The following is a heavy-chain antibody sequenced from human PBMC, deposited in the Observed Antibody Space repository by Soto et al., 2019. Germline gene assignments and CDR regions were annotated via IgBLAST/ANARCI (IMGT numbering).Heavy chain of an antibody. CDR1: GGSISSYY. CDR2: IYYSGST. J-gene: IGHJ4*02. Sequence: SSETLSLTCTVSGGSISSYYWSWIRQPPGKGLEWIGYIYYSGSTNYNPSLKSRVTISVDTSKNQFSLKLSSVTAADTAVYYCARDSTGYLFDYWGQGTLVTVSS. V-gene: IGHV4-59*01. D-gene: IGHD3-9*01. CDR3: ARDSTGYLFDY.